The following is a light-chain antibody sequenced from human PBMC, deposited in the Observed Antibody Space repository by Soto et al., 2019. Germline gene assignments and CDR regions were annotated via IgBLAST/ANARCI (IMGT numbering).Light chain of an antibody. CDR1: QDINIY. J-gene: IGKJ4*01. CDR3: QQYNNWPLT. Sequence: IGMTQSPATLSVAPGERATLSCRANQDINIYLAWYQQKPGQAPRLLISGASTRATGIPDRFSGSGSGTEFTLTISSLQSEDCAVYYCQQYNNWPLTFGGGTNVEVK. CDR2: GAS. V-gene: IGKV3D-15*01.